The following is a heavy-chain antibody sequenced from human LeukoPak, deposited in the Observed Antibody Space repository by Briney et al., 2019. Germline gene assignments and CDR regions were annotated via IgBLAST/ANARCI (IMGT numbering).Heavy chain of an antibody. D-gene: IGHD6-19*01. J-gene: IGHJ4*02. CDR1: GFTFSSYS. CDR2: ISSTGSYI. Sequence: GGSLRLSCAASGFTFSSYSMNWVRQAPGKGLEWVSSISSTGSYIYYADSVKGRFTISRDNAKNSLYLQMNSLRAEDTAVYYCARVLYSSGWYYDYWGQGTLVTVSS. CDR3: ARVLYSSGWYYDY. V-gene: IGHV3-21*01.